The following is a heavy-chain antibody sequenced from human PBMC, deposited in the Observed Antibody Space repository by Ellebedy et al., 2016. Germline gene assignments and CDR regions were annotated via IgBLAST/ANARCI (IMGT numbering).Heavy chain of an antibody. CDR1: GVSITNNY. V-gene: IGHV4-59*01. D-gene: IGHD4-23*01. J-gene: IGHJ5*02. CDR2: IYYTGNT. CDR3: ASYDYGGNSPFDP. Sequence: SETLSLTXTVSGVSITNNYWSWIRQPPGKGLEWIAYIYYTGNTEYNPSLKSRATISVDTSKNQFSLKLNSVTAADTAVYYCASYDYGGNSPFDPWGQGTLVTVSS.